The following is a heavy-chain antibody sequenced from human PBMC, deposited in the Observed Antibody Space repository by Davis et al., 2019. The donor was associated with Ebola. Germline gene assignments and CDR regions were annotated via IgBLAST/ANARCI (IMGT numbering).Heavy chain of an antibody. Sequence: MPSETLSLTCAVYGGSFSDYYWSWIRQPPGKGLEWIGEINHSGSTNYNPSLKSRVTISIDTSKNQFSLKLSSVTAADTAVYYCARDVRYFDYWGQGTLVTVSS. V-gene: IGHV4-34*01. J-gene: IGHJ4*02. D-gene: IGHD3-3*01. CDR1: GGSFSDYY. CDR3: ARDVRYFDY. CDR2: INHSGST.